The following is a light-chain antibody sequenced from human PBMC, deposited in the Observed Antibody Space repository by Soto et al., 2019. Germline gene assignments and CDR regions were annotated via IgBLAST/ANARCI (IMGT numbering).Light chain of an antibody. CDR2: EVS. Sequence: QSALTQPASVSGSPGQSITISCTGTSSDVGGYKYVSWYQQHPDKAPKLMIYEVSNRPSGVSNRFSGSKSGNTASLTISGLQAEDEADYYCSSYTSSSTLLFGGGTQLTVL. V-gene: IGLV2-14*01. CDR1: SSDVGGYKY. CDR3: SSYTSSSTLL. J-gene: IGLJ2*01.